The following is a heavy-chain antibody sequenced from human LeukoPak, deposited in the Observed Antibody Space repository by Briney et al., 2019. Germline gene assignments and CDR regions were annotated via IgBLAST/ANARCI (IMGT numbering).Heavy chain of an antibody. J-gene: IGHJ4*02. V-gene: IGHV3-48*01. CDR3: ARDWQYSGNYFDY. Sequence: GGSLRLFCAASGFTFSSYWMRWVRQAPGKGLEWVSYISSSSSTIYYADSVKGRVTISRDNAKNSLYLQMNSLRAEDTAVYYCARDWQYSGNYFDYWGQGTLVTVSS. D-gene: IGHD1-26*01. CDR1: GFTFSSYW. CDR2: ISSSSSTI.